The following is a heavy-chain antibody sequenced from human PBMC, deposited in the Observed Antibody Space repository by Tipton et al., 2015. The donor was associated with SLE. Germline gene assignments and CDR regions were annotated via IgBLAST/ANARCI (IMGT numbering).Heavy chain of an antibody. CDR3: ARDSFCGDECYTNFDY. CDR1: GGSVSSGSYY. D-gene: IGHD2-21*01. V-gene: IGHV4-39*07. J-gene: IGHJ4*02. CDR2: IYYTGST. Sequence: LRLSCTVSGGSVSSGSYYWGWIRQPPGKGPEWVATIYYTGSTYYNPSLRSRVTISIDTSNNQFSLELNSVTAADTAVYYCARDSFCGDECYTNFDYWGRGTLVTVSS.